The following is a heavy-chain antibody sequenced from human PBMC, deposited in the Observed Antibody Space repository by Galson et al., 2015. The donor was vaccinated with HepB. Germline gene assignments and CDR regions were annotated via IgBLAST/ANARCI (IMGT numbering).Heavy chain of an antibody. J-gene: IGHJ6*03. CDR3: AKDGVEVAAIIWYYYMDV. CDR1: GFTFRRYA. D-gene: IGHD2-15*01. Sequence: SLRLSCAASGFTFRRYAMRWVRQAPGKGLEWVSGISGNGVTTYYADSVKGRFIISRDNSKNTVYLEVNNLRVEDSAVYYCAKDGVEVAAIIWYYYMDVWGKGTTVTVSS. CDR2: ISGNGVTT. V-gene: IGHV3-23*01.